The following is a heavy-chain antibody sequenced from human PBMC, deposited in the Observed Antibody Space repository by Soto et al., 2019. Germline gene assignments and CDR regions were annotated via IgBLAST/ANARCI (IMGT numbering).Heavy chain of an antibody. J-gene: IGHJ4*02. Sequence: PSETLSLTCAVYAGSFSGYYWTWIRQPPGTALEWIGEINHSGSTNYNPSLKSRVTISVDTSKNQFSLKLTSVTAADTAVYYCARDKITGLFDYWGQGTLVTVSS. D-gene: IGHD2-8*02. CDR2: INHSGST. CDR1: AGSFSGYY. CDR3: ARDKITGLFDY. V-gene: IGHV4-34*01.